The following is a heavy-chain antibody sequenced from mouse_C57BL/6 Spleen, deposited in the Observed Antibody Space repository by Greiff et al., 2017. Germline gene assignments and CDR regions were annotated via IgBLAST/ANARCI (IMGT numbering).Heavy chain of an antibody. J-gene: IGHJ4*01. D-gene: IGHD2-4*01. CDR1: GYTFTSYW. CDR3: ARFLYDYDEGAMDY. V-gene: IGHV1-55*01. Sequence: QVQLQQPGAELVKPGASVKMSCKASGYTFTSYWITWVKQRPGQGLEWIGDIYPGSGSTNYNEKFKSKATLTVDTSSSTAYMQLSSLTSEDSAVYDCARFLYDYDEGAMDYWGQGTSVTVSS. CDR2: IYPGSGST.